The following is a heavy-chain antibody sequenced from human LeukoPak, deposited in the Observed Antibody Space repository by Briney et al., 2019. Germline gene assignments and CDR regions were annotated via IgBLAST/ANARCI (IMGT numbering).Heavy chain of an antibody. Sequence: ASVKVSCKASGYTFTSYYMHWVRQAPGQGLEWMGIINPSGGSTSYEQKFQGRVTMARDMSTSTVYMELSSLRSEDTAVYYCARATYYYDSSGYYYDDYWGQGTLVTVSS. D-gene: IGHD3-22*01. V-gene: IGHV1-46*01. CDR3: ARATYYYDSSGYYYDDY. J-gene: IGHJ4*02. CDR2: INPSGGST. CDR1: GYTFTSYY.